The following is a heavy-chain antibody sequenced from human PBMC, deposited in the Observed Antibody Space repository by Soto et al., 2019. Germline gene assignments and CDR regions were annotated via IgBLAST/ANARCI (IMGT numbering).Heavy chain of an antibody. CDR2: GGSGGSR. CDR1: GFTFSTYG. D-gene: IGHD3-10*01. J-gene: IGHJ6*03. Sequence: GGSLRLSCAASGFTFSTYGMTWVRQAPGKGLEWVSYGGSGGSRYYAESVKGRFTISRDNSKNTLSLEMNSLRAEDTATYYCVKFRGRAYPYYYMDVWGKGTTVTVSS. V-gene: IGHV3-23*01. CDR3: VKFRGRAYPYYYMDV.